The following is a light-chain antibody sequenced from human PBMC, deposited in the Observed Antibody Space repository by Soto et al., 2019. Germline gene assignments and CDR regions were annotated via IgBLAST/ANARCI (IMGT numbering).Light chain of an antibody. Sequence: QMTQSPSSVSASVGDTVTLSCQTSHGVSGWLAWYQQKPGKAPTLLIYTVSNLQSEVPSRFSGSGSGTDLNLTITNLQPYDFATYVCQQRKTFPFTFGPGTKVEVK. CDR3: QQRKTFPFT. CDR1: HGVSGW. CDR2: TVS. V-gene: IGKV1-12*01. J-gene: IGKJ3*01.